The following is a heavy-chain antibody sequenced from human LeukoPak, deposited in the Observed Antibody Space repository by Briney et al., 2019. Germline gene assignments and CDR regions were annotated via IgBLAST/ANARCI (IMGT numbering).Heavy chain of an antibody. V-gene: IGHV4-30-4*08. Sequence: KPSETLSLTCTVSGGSISSGDYYWSWIRQPPGKGLEWIGYIYYSGSTYYNPSLKSRVTISVDTSKNQFSLKLSSVTAADTAVYYCARVLGELETPYYFDYWGQGTLVTVSS. CDR3: ARVLGELETPYYFDY. J-gene: IGHJ4*02. CDR2: IYYSGST. CDR1: GGSISSGDYY. D-gene: IGHD3-10*01.